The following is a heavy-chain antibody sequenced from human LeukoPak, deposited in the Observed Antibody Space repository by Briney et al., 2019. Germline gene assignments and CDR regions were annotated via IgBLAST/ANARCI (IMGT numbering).Heavy chain of an antibody. CDR3: ARHPGIGGY. V-gene: IGHV3-23*01. D-gene: IGHD1-26*01. CDR2: TSGSGGST. Sequence: GGSLRLSCAASGFTFSSYAMSWVRQAPGKGLEWVSATSGSGGSTYYADSVRGRFTISRDNSKNTLYLQMNSLRAEDTAVYYCARHPGIGGYWGQGTLVTVSS. CDR1: GFTFSSYA. J-gene: IGHJ4*02.